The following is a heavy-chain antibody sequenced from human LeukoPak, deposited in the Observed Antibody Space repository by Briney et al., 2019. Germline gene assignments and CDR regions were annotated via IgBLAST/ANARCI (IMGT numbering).Heavy chain of an antibody. J-gene: IGHJ4*02. Sequence: GRSLRLSCAASGFTFEDHVMHWVRQAPGKGLEWVSSISWSGDRMGYADAVKGRFTISRDNAKNSLFLQMNSLRVEDTALYYCAKDLGGSATTVWGQGALVTVSS. CDR3: AKDLGGSATTV. CDR1: GFTFEDHV. V-gene: IGHV3-9*01. CDR2: ISWSGDRM. D-gene: IGHD2-2*01.